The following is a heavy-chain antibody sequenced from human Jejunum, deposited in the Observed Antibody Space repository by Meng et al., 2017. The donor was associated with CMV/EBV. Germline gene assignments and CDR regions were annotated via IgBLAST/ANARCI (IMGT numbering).Heavy chain of an antibody. D-gene: IGHD4-23*01. CDR1: GGSISSGGYY. CDR3: ARDDGGNLNY. Sequence: CPVSGGSISSGGYYWSWIRQHPGKGLEWIGCIYYSGSTYYNPSLKSRVTMSVDTSKNQFSLKLSSVTAADTAIYYCARDDGGNLNYWGQGTLVTVSS. V-gene: IGHV4-31*03. CDR2: IYYSGST. J-gene: IGHJ4*02.